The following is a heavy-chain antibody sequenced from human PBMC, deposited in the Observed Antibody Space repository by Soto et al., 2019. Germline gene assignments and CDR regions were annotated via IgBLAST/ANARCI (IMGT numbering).Heavy chain of an antibody. Sequence: QLQLQESGPGLVKPSETLSLTCTVSGGSISSSSYYWGWIRQPPGKGLEWIGSIYYSGSTYYNPSLKSRVTISVDTSKNQFSLKLSSVTAADTAVYYCATIARGAILTGYYRDYFDYWGQGTLVTVSS. J-gene: IGHJ4*02. CDR3: ATIARGAILTGYYRDYFDY. D-gene: IGHD3-9*01. CDR1: GGSISSSSYY. V-gene: IGHV4-39*01. CDR2: IYYSGST.